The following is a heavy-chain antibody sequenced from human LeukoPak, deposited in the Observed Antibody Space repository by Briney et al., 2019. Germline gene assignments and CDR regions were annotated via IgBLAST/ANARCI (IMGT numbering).Heavy chain of an antibody. Sequence: GGPLRPSWEASGLTFSSYGMNWVRQAPGKGRVWVSRIASDGSSTTYADSVKGRFSISRDNAKNTLYLQMNSLRVEDTAVYYCARGRPHGNDYWGQGTLVTVSS. CDR3: ARGRPHGNDY. CDR1: GLTFSSYG. D-gene: IGHD4-23*01. V-gene: IGHV3-74*01. CDR2: IASDGSST. J-gene: IGHJ4*02.